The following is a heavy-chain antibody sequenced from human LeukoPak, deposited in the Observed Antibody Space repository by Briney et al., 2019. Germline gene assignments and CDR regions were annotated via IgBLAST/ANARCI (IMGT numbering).Heavy chain of an antibody. V-gene: IGHV1-8*03. CDR3: ARGLAYYDFWSGSGAFDI. D-gene: IGHD3-3*01. Sequence: ASVKVSCKASGYTFTSYDINWVRQATGQGLEWMGWMNPNSGNTGYAQKFQGRVTITRNTSISTAYMELSSLRSEDTAVYYCARGLAYYDFWSGSGAFDIWGQGTMVTVSS. CDR2: MNPNSGNT. J-gene: IGHJ3*02. CDR1: GYTFTSYD.